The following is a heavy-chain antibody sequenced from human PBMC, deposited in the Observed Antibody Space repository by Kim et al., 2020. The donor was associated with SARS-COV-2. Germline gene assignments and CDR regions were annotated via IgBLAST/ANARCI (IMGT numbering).Heavy chain of an antibody. Sequence: GGSLRLSCAASGFTFSSYAMSWVRQAPGKGLEWVSAISGSGGSTYYADSVKGRFTISRDNSKNTLYLQMNSLRAEDTAVYYCAKDSRAEKYYDFWSGYYRQSNWFDPWGQGTLVTVSS. CDR3: AKDSRAEKYYDFWSGYYRQSNWFDP. CDR1: GFTFSSYA. CDR2: ISGSGGST. J-gene: IGHJ5*02. D-gene: IGHD3-3*01. V-gene: IGHV3-23*01.